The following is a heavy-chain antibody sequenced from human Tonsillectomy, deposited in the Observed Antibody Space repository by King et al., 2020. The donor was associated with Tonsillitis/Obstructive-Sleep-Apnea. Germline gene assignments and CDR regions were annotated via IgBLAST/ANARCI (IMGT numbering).Heavy chain of an antibody. D-gene: IGHD3-10*01. V-gene: IGHV1-69*04. J-gene: IGHJ3*02. CDR2: IIPILGIA. CDR1: GGTFSSYA. Sequence: QLVQSGAEVKKPGSSVKVSCKASGGTFSSYAINWVRQAPGQGLEWMGRIIPILGIANYAQKFQGRVTITADKSTSTAYMELSSLRSEDTAVYYCAREEGGSERGGAFDIWGQGTMVTVSS. CDR3: AREEGGSERGGAFDI.